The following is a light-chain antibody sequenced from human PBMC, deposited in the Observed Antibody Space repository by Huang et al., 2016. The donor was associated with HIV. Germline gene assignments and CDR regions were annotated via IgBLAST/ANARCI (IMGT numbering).Light chain of an antibody. J-gene: IGKJ5*01. CDR3: QQRSNWPPIT. CDR1: QRVNRY. V-gene: IGKV3-11*01. Sequence: EIVLTQSPTTLSLSPGERATLSCRASQRVNRYLAWYQQKPGQAPRLLIYDAYNRATGIPARFSGSGSGTDFTLTISSLEPEDFAVYYCQQRSNWPPITFGQGTRLEIK. CDR2: DAY.